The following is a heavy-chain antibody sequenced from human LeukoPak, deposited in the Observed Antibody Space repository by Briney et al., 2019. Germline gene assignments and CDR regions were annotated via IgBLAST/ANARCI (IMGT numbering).Heavy chain of an antibody. CDR3: VRANGDPRGYYMDV. CDR2: IGTAGDT. CDR1: GFSFSIYD. J-gene: IGHJ6*03. V-gene: IGHV3-13*01. Sequence: SGGSLRPSCAASGFSFSIYDMHWVRQATGKGLEWVSGIGTAGDTYYSDSVKGRLTISRENALNSLYLQMNSLRAGDTAVYYCVRANGDPRGYYMDVWGKGTTVTISS. D-gene: IGHD4-17*01.